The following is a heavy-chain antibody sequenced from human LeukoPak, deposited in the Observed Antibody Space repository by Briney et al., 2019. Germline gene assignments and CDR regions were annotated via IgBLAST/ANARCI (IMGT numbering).Heavy chain of an antibody. CDR2: ISYDGSNK. V-gene: IGHV3-30-3*01. Sequence: GGSLRLSCAASGFTFSSYAMHWVRQAPGKGLEWVAVISYDGSNKYYADSVKGRFTISRDNSKNTLYPQMNSLRAEDTAVYYCARGLSPTFDPWGQGTLVTVSS. J-gene: IGHJ5*02. CDR3: ARGLSPTFDP. CDR1: GFTFSSYA.